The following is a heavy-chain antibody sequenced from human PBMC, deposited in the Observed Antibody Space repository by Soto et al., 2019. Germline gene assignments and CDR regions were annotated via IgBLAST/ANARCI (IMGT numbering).Heavy chain of an antibody. J-gene: IGHJ4*02. V-gene: IGHV5-51*01. CDR2: IYPGNSNT. CDR1: GYSFTNYF. CDR3: ARPSDVGLASSFEY. Sequence: PGESLKICGTGSGYSFTNYFIGWVRQMPGTGLEWLGIIYPGNSNTRYSPSFEGQVTMSADKSINTAYLQWSSLRASDTAIYFCARPSDVGLASSFEYWGQGTQVTVSS.